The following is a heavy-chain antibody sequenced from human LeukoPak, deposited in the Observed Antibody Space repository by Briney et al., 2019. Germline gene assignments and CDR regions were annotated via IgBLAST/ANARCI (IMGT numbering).Heavy chain of an antibody. V-gene: IGHV4-31*03. J-gene: IGHJ4*02. D-gene: IGHD4-17*01. Sequence: SQTLSLTCTVCGGSVSSGDYYWNWIRQHPGKGLEWIGFIYYTGNTYYNPSLKSRLTMSLDTSKNQFSLKLSSVTAADTAVYYCTTTRAHQFDFWGQGTLVTVSS. CDR2: IYYTGNT. CDR3: TTTRAHQFDF. CDR1: GGSVSSGDYY.